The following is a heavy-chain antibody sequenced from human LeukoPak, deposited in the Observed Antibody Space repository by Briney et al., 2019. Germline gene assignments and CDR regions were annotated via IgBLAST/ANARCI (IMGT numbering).Heavy chain of an antibody. CDR2: FDPEDGET. D-gene: IGHD3-10*01. J-gene: IGHJ5*02. CDR3: ATSREFANWFDP. V-gene: IGHV1-24*01. CDR1: GYTLTELS. Sequence: ASVKVSCKVSGYTLTELSMHSVRQAPGKGLEWMGGFDPEDGETIYAQKFQGRVTMTEDTSTDTAYMELSSLRSEDTAVYYCATSREFANWFDPWGQGTLVTVSS.